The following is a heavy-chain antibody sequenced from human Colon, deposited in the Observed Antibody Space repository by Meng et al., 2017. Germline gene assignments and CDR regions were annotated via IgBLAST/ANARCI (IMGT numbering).Heavy chain of an antibody. V-gene: IGHV1-3*01. CDR3: TSPIY. D-gene: IGHD3-9*01. CDR2: INLGNGNA. Sequence: QFQLLKSGAEGKKPGASVKVSCKASGSTLSSYAVHWVRQAPGQRLEWMGWINLGNGNAKYSQNFQGRVTITRDTSASTAYMELSSLTSEDTAVYYCTSPIYWGQGTLVTVSS. J-gene: IGHJ4*02. CDR1: GSTLSSYA.